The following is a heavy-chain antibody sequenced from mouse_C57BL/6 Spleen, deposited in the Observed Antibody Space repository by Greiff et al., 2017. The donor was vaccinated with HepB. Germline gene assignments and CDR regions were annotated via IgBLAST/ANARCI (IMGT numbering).Heavy chain of an antibody. J-gene: IGHJ4*01. Sequence: VKLQESGAELMKPGASVKLSCKATGYTFTGYWIEWVKQRPGHGLEWIGEILPGSGSTNYNEKFKGKATFTADTSTNTAYMQLSSRTTEDTAMYDCERSGLWPGMDYWGQGTSVTVSS. CDR3: ERSGLWPGMDY. CDR1: GYTFTGYW. D-gene: IGHD3-1*01. V-gene: IGHV1-9*01. CDR2: ILPGSGST.